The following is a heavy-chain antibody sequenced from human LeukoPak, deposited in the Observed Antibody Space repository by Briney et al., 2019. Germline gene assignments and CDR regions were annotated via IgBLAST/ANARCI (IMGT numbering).Heavy chain of an antibody. CDR2: ISYSGTS. CDR1: GGSISSNSYH. D-gene: IGHD6-13*01. J-gene: IGHJ4*02. CDR3: ARHGIPAAGTLGYFGY. V-gene: IGHV4-39*01. Sequence: SETLSLTCTVSGGSISSNSYHWGWIRQPPGKGLEWIGSISYSGTSYYIPSLESRVTISVYTSKNQFSLRLSSVTAADTAVYYCARHGIPAAGTLGYFGYWGQGTLVTVSS.